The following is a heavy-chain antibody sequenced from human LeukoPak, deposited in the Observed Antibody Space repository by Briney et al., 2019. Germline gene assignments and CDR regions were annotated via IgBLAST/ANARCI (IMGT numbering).Heavy chain of an antibody. CDR3: ARAPHFFDTSGSRYYFDC. J-gene: IGHJ4*02. V-gene: IGHV4-59*12. D-gene: IGHD3-22*01. Sequence: PSETLSLTCTVSGGSISSYYWSWIRQPPGKGLEWIGYIYYSGSTNYNPSLKSRVTISVDTSKNQFSLNLSSVTAADTAVYYCARAPHFFDTSGSRYYFDCWGQGALVTVSS. CDR2: IYYSGST. CDR1: GGSISSYY.